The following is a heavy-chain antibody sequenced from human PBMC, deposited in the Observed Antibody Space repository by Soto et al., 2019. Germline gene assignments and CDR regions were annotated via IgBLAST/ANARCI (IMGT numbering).Heavy chain of an antibody. D-gene: IGHD6-19*01. V-gene: IGHV3-9*01. CDR1: GFTFDDYA. Sequence: EVQLVESGGGLVQPGRSLRLSCAASGFTFDDYAMHWVRQAPGKGLEWVSGISWNSGSIGYADSVKGRFTISRDNAKNSLYLQMNSLRAEDTALYYCAKHHSKTYSSGQIDYWGQGTLVTVSS. J-gene: IGHJ4*02. CDR3: AKHHSKTYSSGQIDY. CDR2: ISWNSGSI.